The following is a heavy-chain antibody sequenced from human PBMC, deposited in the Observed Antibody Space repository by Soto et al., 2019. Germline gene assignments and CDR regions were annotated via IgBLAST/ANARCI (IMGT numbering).Heavy chain of an antibody. CDR3: ARDKITGLFDY. CDR1: GVSFRGYD. D-gene: IGHD2-8*02. Sequence: QVQLQQWGAGLLKPSETLSLTCAVYGVSFRGYDWTWIRQPPGTGLEWIGEITHSGSSNYNPSLKSRVTISVDTSKNQFSLKLTSVTAADTAGYYCARDKITGLFDYWGQGTLVTVSS. CDR2: ITHSGSS. J-gene: IGHJ4*02. V-gene: IGHV4-34*01.